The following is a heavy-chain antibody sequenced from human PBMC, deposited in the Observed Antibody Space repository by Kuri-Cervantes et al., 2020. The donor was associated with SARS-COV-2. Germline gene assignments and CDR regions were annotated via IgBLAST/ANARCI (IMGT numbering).Heavy chain of an antibody. V-gene: IGHV3-48*04. CDR3: ARDLNGGSDY. J-gene: IGHJ4*02. D-gene: IGHD3-10*01. CDR1: GFTFSSYA. CDR2: ISSSGSTI. Sequence: GESLKISCSASGFTFSSYAMHWARQAPGKGLEWVSYISSSGSTIYYADSVKGRFTISRDNAKNSLYLQMNSLRAEDTAVYYCARDLNGGSDYWGQGTLVTVSS.